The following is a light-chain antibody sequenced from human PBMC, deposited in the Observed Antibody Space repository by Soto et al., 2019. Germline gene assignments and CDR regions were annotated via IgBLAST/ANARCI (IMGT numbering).Light chain of an antibody. J-gene: IGLJ3*02. CDR3: SSYTTSSTWV. V-gene: IGLV2-14*01. Sequence: QSVLTQPASVSGSPGQSITISCTGTSSDVGAYNYVSWYQQYPDKAPKLMLYEVGNRPSGVSDRFSASKSGNTASLTISGLQAEDEAHYYCSSYTTSSTWVFGGGTKLTVL. CDR1: SSDVGAYNY. CDR2: EVG.